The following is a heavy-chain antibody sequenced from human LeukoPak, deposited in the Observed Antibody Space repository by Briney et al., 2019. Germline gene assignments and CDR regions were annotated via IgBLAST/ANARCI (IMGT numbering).Heavy chain of an antibody. CDR2: IRQHGSEK. Sequence: PGGSLRLSCAASGFPFSSYWMSWVRQAPGKGLEWVANIRQHGSEKYYVDSVKGRFIISRDNANNELYLQMNSLRVEDTAVYYCARGLRLVGATSYWGQGTLVTVSS. D-gene: IGHD1-26*01. CDR1: GFPFSSYW. CDR3: ARGLRLVGATSY. J-gene: IGHJ4*02. V-gene: IGHV3-7*01.